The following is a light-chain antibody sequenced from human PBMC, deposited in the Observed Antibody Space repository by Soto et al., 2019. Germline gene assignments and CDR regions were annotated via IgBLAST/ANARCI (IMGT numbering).Light chain of an antibody. Sequence: DIQMTQSPSTLSASVGDRVTITCRASQRISRGLAWYQQKPGKAPKVLIYDASSLESGVPSRFSGSGSGTEFTLTISSLQPDDFATYYCQQYNSYWTFGQGTKVDIK. CDR3: QQYNSYWT. V-gene: IGKV1-5*01. J-gene: IGKJ1*01. CDR2: DAS. CDR1: QRISRG.